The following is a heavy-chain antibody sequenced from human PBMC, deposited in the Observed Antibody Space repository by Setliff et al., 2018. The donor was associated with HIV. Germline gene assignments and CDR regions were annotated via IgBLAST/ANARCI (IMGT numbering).Heavy chain of an antibody. D-gene: IGHD5-18*01. CDR2: IYSSGST. V-gene: IGHV4-59*12. CDR3: ARGDRGGGYNYGGFWFDP. CDR1: GGSISNYY. J-gene: IGHJ5*02. Sequence: NPSETLSLTCTVSGGSISNYYWSWIRQSPGRALEWIGYIYSSGSTIYNPSLKSRVTIELATPKIQIFLKLTSVTAADTAVYHCARGDRGGGYNYGGFWFDPWGQGTLVTVSS.